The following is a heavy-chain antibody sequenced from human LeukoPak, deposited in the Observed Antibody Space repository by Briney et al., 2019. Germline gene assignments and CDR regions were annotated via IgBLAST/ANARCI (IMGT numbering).Heavy chain of an antibody. CDR3: ARGPPPIEQWLVGRRGNWFDP. D-gene: IGHD6-19*01. CDR2: INAGNGNT. V-gene: IGHV1-3*01. Sequence: ASVKVSCKAPGYTFTSYAMHWVRQAPGQRLEWMGWINAGNGNTKYSQKFQGRVTITRDTSASTAYMELSSLRSEDTAVYYCARGPPPIEQWLVGRRGNWFDPWGQGTLVTVSS. CDR1: GYTFTSYA. J-gene: IGHJ5*02.